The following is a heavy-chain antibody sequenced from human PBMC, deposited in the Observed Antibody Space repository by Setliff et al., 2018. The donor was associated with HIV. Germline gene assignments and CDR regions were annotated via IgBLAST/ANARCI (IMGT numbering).Heavy chain of an antibody. CDR3: VTGEGLRF. D-gene: IGHD2-15*01. CDR2: IRYDGSQK. J-gene: IGHJ4*02. CDR1: GFTFDDYG. Sequence: GGSLRLSCAASGFTFDDYGMSWVRQAPGKGLEWVAFIRYDGSQKYYVDSVKGRFTISRDNSKNTAYLYLSSLRSEDTAVYYCVTGEGLRFWGQGTLVTVSS. V-gene: IGHV3-30*02.